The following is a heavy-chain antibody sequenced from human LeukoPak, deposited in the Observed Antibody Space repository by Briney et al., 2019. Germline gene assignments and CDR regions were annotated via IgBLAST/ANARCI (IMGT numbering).Heavy chain of an antibody. CDR1: GYTFTSYG. J-gene: IGHJ4*02. Sequence: ASVKVSCKASGYTFTSYGISWVRQAPGQGLEWMGWISAYNGNTNYAQKLQGRVTMTTDTSTSTAYMELRGLRSDDTAVYYCARDPKLNYYDSSGPVDYWGQGTLVTVSS. V-gene: IGHV1-18*01. CDR3: ARDPKLNYYDSSGPVDY. CDR2: ISAYNGNT. D-gene: IGHD3-22*01.